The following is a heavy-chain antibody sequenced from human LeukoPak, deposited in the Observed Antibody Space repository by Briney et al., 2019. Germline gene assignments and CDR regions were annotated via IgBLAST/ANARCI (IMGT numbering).Heavy chain of an antibody. CDR3: AKDNGAAPTLLDY. CDR1: GGTFSSYA. D-gene: IGHD6-6*01. V-gene: IGHV1-69*13. J-gene: IGHJ4*02. Sequence: TVKVSCKASGGTFSSYAISWVRQAPGQGLEWMGGIIPIFGTANYAQKFQGRVTITADESTSTAYMELSSLRSEDTAVYYCAKDNGAAPTLLDYWGQGTLVTVSS. CDR2: IIPIFGTA.